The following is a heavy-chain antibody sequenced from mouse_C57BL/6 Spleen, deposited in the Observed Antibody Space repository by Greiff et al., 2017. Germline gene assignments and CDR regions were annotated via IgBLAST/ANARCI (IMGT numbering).Heavy chain of an antibody. D-gene: IGHD4-1*01. CDR1: GYTFTSYW. V-gene: IGHV1-61*01. CDR3: ARTGSYYAMDY. Sequence: QVQLQQPGAELVRPGSSVKLSCKASGYTFTSYWMDWVKQRPGQGLEWIGNIYPSDSETHYNQKFKDKATLTVDKSSSTAYMQLSSLASEDSAVYYSARTGSYYAMDYWGQGTSGTVSS. CDR2: IYPSDSET. J-gene: IGHJ4*01.